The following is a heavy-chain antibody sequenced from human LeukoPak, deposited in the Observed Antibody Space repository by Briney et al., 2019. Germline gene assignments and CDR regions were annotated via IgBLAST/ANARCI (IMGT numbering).Heavy chain of an antibody. CDR3: ARAGSFWHYVY. V-gene: IGHV3-7*01. D-gene: IGHD1-7*01. J-gene: IGHJ4*02. Sequence: GGSLRLSCATSGFTFSSNWMSWVRQTPGKGLEWVANIKQDGSEKYYVDSVKGRFTISRDNAKNSLSLQMNGLRVEDTAVYYCARAGSFWHYVYWGQGTLVTVSS. CDR1: GFTFSSNW. CDR2: IKQDGSEK.